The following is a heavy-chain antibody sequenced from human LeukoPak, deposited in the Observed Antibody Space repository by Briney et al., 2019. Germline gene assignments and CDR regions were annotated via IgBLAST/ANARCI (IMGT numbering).Heavy chain of an antibody. CDR2: ISSSSSYI. Sequence: GGSLRLSCAASGFTFSSFSMNWVRQAPGKGLEWVSSISSSSSYIYYADSVKGRFTISRDDAKNSLYLQMNSLRAEDTAVYYCARQFFGYSYGPGDYWGRGTLVTVSS. J-gene: IGHJ4*02. D-gene: IGHD5-18*01. V-gene: IGHV3-21*01. CDR1: GFTFSSFS. CDR3: ARQFFGYSYGPGDY.